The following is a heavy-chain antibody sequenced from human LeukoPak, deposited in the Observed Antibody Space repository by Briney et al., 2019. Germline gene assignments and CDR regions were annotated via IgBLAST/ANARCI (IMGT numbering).Heavy chain of an antibody. CDR2: INSDGSIT. D-gene: IGHD3-10*01. V-gene: IGHV3-74*01. Sequence: GGSLRLSCAASGLTISNYWMHWVRHAQGKGLVWVSRINSDGSITNYADSVEGRFTISRVNAKNTLYLQMNSLRAEDTAVYYCSRSREFNYGCFDFWGQGTLVTVSS. CDR3: SRSREFNYGCFDF. CDR1: GLTISNYW. J-gene: IGHJ4*02.